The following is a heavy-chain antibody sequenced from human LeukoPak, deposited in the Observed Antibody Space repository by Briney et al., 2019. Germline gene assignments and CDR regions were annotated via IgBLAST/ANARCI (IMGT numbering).Heavy chain of an antibody. CDR1: GFTFSSYG. D-gene: IGHD3-9*01. CDR2: ISYDGSNK. V-gene: IGHV3-30*18. CDR3: AKLWGLRYFDWLLVDDAFDI. J-gene: IGHJ3*02. Sequence: GGSLRLSCAASGFTFSSYGMHWVRQAPGKGLEWVAVISYDGSNKYYADSVKGRFTISRDNSKNTLYLQMNSLRAEDTAVYYCAKLWGLRYFDWLLVDDAFDIWGQGTMVTVSS.